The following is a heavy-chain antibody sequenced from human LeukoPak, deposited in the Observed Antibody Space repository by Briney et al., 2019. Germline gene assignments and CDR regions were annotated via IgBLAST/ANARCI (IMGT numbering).Heavy chain of an antibody. CDR2: ISGSGGST. V-gene: IGHV3-23*01. Sequence: TGGSLRLSCAASGFTFSSYAMSWVRQAPGKGLEWVSAISGSGGSTYYADSVKGRFTISRDNSKNTLYLQMNSLRAEDTAVYYCAKSLYQLLLDYYFDYWGQGTLVTVSS. D-gene: IGHD2-2*01. CDR3: AKSLYQLLLDYYFDY. J-gene: IGHJ4*02. CDR1: GFTFSSYA.